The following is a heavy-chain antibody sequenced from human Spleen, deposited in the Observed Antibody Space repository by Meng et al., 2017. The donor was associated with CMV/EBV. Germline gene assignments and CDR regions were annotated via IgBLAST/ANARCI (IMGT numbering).Heavy chain of an antibody. CDR1: GYTFIDYG. D-gene: IGHD2-2*01. V-gene: IGHV1-18*01. CDR3: ARDARDRSSSSRPHHYYAMDV. CDR2: ISATSGGT. Sequence: ASVQVSCKASGYTFIDYGINWVRQAPGQGLEWMGWISATSGGTNYAQRLRDRVTMTTDTSTSTAYMELRSLRSDDTALYYCARDARDRSSSSRPHHYYAMDVWGQGTTVTVSS. J-gene: IGHJ6*02.